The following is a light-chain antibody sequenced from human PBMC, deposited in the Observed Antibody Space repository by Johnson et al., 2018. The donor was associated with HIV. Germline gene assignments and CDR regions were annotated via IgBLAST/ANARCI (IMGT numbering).Light chain of an antibody. CDR3: GTWDSSLSAGSYV. Sequence: QFVLTQPPSVSAAPGQTVNISCSGNVSNIESYFVSWYQQLPGAAPTLLLYDNNKRPSGIPDRFSGSKSGTSATLGIPGIQTGDEADYYCGTWDSSLSAGSYVFGTGTKVTVL. CDR1: VSNIESYF. CDR2: DNN. J-gene: IGLJ1*01. V-gene: IGLV1-51*01.